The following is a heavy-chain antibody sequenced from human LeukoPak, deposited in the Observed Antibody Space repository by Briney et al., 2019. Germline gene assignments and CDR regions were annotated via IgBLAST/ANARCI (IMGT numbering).Heavy chain of an antibody. J-gene: IGHJ6*04. D-gene: IGHD3-10*02. V-gene: IGHV3-7*01. Sequence: SGGSLRLSCTASGFAFTTYWMSWVRQAPGKGLECVANINEDGSEKYYVDSVRGRFTISRDNPKNSLYLQMNSLRAEDTAVYYCAELGITMIGGVWGKGTTVTISS. CDR1: GFAFTTYW. CDR3: AELGITMIGGV. CDR2: INEDGSEK.